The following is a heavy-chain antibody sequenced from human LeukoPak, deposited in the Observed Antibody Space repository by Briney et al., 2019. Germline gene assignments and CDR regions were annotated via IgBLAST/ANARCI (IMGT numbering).Heavy chain of an antibody. CDR2: ISSSSSYI. CDR3: ARDPSAGTSHLVDY. V-gene: IGHV3-21*01. D-gene: IGHD6-13*01. Sequence: GGSLRLSCATSGFTFSSYSMNWVRQAPGQGLEWVSSISSSSSYIYYADSVKGRFTISRDNAKNSLYLQMNSLRAEDTAVYYCARDPSAGTSHLVDYWGQGTLVTVSS. CDR1: GFTFSSYS. J-gene: IGHJ4*02.